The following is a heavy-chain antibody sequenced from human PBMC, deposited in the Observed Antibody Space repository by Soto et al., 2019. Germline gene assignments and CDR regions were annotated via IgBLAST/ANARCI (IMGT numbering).Heavy chain of an antibody. Sequence: PSETLSLTCTVSGGSISSYYWSWIRQPPGKGLEWIGDISYSGSTNYNPSLKSRVTIPVDTSTNQFSLKLSSVTASDTAVYYCAREAGSNYDYFYALDVWGQGTTLTVSS. J-gene: IGHJ6*02. CDR2: ISYSGST. V-gene: IGHV4-59*01. CDR3: AREAGSNYDYFYALDV. CDR1: GGSISSYY. D-gene: IGHD4-4*01.